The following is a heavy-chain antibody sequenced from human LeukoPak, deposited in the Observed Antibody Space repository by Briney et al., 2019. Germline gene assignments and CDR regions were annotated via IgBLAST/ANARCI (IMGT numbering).Heavy chain of an antibody. V-gene: IGHV5-51*01. Sequence: GESLKISCKGSGYSFNSYWIGWVRQMPGKGLEWMGIIYPGDSDTRYSPSFQGQVTISADKSITTAYLQWSSLKASDTAMYYCARHGSYYDSSGYYSIDYWGQGTLVTVSS. D-gene: IGHD3-22*01. J-gene: IGHJ4*02. CDR2: IYPGDSDT. CDR1: GYSFNSYW. CDR3: ARHGSYYDSSGYYSIDY.